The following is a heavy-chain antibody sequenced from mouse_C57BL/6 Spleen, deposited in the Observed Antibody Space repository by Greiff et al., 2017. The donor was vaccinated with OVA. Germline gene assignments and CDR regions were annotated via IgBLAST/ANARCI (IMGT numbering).Heavy chain of an antibody. V-gene: IGHV1-26*01. CDR1: GYTFTDYY. CDR3: ARGGIYYGNWGFAY. D-gene: IGHD2-1*01. CDR2: INPNNGGT. J-gene: IGHJ3*01. Sequence: EVQLQQSGPELVKPGASVKISCKASGYTFTDYYMNWVKQSHGKSLEWIGDINPNNGGTSYNQKFKGKATLTVDKYSSTAYMELSSLTSEDSGVYYGARGGIYYGNWGFAYWGQGTLVTVSA.